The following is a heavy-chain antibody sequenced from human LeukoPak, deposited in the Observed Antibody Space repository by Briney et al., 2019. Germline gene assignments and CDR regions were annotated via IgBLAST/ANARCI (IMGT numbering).Heavy chain of an antibody. J-gene: IGHJ6*02. CDR2: IYYSGST. CDR1: GGSVSSGSYY. D-gene: IGHD3-22*01. Sequence: SETLSLTCTVSGGSVSSGSYYWSWIRQPPGKGLEWIGYIYYSGSTNYNPSLKSRVTISVDTSKNQFSLKLSSVTAEDTAVYYCAREWIGLSRAETYYYDSSGYYSADYYYYGMDVWGQGTTVTVSS. CDR3: AREWIGLSRAETYYYDSSGYYSADYYYYGMDV. V-gene: IGHV4-61*01.